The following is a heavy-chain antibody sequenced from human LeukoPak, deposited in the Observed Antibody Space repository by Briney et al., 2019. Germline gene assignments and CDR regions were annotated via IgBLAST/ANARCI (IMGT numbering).Heavy chain of an antibody. V-gene: IGHV3-66*02. Sequence: GGSLRLSCAASGFTVSSNYMSWVRQAPGKGLEWVSVIYSGGSTYYADSVKGRFTISRDNSKNTLYLQMNSLRAEDTAVYYCAGDETYYYDSSGYPELVYWGQGTLVTVSS. CDR1: GFTVSSNY. CDR2: IYSGGST. D-gene: IGHD3-22*01. CDR3: AGDETYYYDSSGYPELVY. J-gene: IGHJ4*02.